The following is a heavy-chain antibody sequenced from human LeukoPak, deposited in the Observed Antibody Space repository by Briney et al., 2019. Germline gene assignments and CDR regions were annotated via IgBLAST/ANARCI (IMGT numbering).Heavy chain of an antibody. Sequence: ASVKVSCKASGYTFTSYDINWVRQATGQGLEWMGWMNPNSGNTGYAQKFQGRVTMTRNTSISTAYMELSSLRSEDTAVYYCARENPSVYDAFDIWGQGSMVTVSS. CDR2: MNPNSGNT. V-gene: IGHV1-8*01. CDR1: GYTFTSYD. D-gene: IGHD5/OR15-5a*01. CDR3: ARENPSVYDAFDI. J-gene: IGHJ3*02.